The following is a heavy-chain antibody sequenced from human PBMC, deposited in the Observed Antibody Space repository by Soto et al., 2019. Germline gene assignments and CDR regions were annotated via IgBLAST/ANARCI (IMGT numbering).Heavy chain of an antibody. D-gene: IGHD3-16*01. V-gene: IGHV5-51*01. CDR3: ARQGGRGRGPFDY. CDR2: IYPGDSDT. CDR1: GYTFTNYW. J-gene: IGHJ4*02. Sequence: PGESLKISCQTSGYTFTNYWIGWVRHMPGKGLEWMGIIYPGDSDTRYSPSFQGQVTISADKSISTAYLQWSSLKASDTAMYYCARQGGRGRGPFDYWGQGTLVTVSS.